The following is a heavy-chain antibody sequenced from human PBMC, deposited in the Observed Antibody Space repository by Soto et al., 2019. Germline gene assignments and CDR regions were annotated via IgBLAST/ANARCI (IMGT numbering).Heavy chain of an antibody. CDR2: LSGSGDRT. Sequence: EVQLLESGGGLVQPGGSLRLSCVGSGFTFSSYTVSWVRQAPGKGLEWVSGLSGSGDRTYYADSVKGRFTISRDNSRNTVYLQMISLKTEDTAVYYCAKGTSWLQLGQLDFWGQGTRVTVS. J-gene: IGHJ4*02. V-gene: IGHV3-23*01. CDR3: AKGTSWLQLGQLDF. CDR1: GFTFSSYT. D-gene: IGHD4-4*01.